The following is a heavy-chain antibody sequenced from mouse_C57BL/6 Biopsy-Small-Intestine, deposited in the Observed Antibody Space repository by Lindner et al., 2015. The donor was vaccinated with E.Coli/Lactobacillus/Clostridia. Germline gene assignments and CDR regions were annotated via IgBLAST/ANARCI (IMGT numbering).Heavy chain of an antibody. CDR3: ARSRGYGNYVGF. CDR1: GYSFTSYY. V-gene: IGHV1-66*01. D-gene: IGHD2-1*01. Sequence: VQLQESGPELVKPGASVKTSCKASGYSFTSYYIHWVKQRPGRGLEWIGWIYPGSGNTKYNEKFKGKATLTADTSSGTACMQLSSLTSEDSAVYYCARSRGYGNYVGFWGQGTTLTVSS. J-gene: IGHJ2*01. CDR2: IYPGSGNT.